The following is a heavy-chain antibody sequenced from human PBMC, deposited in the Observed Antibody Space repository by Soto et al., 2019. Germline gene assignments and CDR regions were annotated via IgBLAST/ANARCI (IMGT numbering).Heavy chain of an antibody. CDR1: GDSSSSGNKY. D-gene: IGHD3-16*01. CDR2: IFSSGTT. V-gene: IGHV4-30-4*01. J-gene: IGHJ6*02. Sequence: TLSLTCTVSGDSSSSGNKYWSWIRQPPGKGLEWIGYIFSSGTTYYNPSLKSRLTMSLDASQNQFSLKLNSLTDADTAVYFCARVPSPFDYYYAMDVWGQGTTVTVSS. CDR3: ARVPSPFDYYYAMDV.